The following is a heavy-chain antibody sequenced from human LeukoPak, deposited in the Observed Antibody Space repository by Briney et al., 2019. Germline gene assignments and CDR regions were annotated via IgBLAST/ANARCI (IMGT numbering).Heavy chain of an antibody. CDR2: IYPGDSDT. D-gene: IGHD3-22*01. Sequence: GESLKISCKGSGYSFTSYWIGWVRQMPGKGLEWMVIIYPGDSDTRYSPSFQGQVTISADKSISTAYLQWSSLKASDTAMYYCASGFYDSSGYYYDGYFDYWGQGTLVTVSS. V-gene: IGHV5-51*01. CDR1: GYSFTSYW. J-gene: IGHJ4*02. CDR3: ASGFYDSSGYYYDGYFDY.